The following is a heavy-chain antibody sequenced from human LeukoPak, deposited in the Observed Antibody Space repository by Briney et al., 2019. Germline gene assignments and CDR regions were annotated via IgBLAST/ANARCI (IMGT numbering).Heavy chain of an antibody. CDR2: INTDGSDA. CDR3: ARRGEDGFGYRY. CDR1: GSTFSNYW. Sequence: GGSLRLSCVVSGSTFSNYWMHWVRQAPGKGLVWVSRINTDGSDASYVDSVRGRFTVSRDNAKNTLYLQMNSLRSEDTAVYYCARRGEDGFGYRYWGQGTLVTVSS. J-gene: IGHJ4*02. V-gene: IGHV3-74*01. D-gene: IGHD5-12*01.